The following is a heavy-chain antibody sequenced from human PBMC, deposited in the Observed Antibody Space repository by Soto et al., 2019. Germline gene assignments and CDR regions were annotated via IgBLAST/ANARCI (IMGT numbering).Heavy chain of an antibody. Sequence: GGSLRLSCAASGFTFSSYGMHWVRQAPGKGLEWVAVISYDGSNKYYADSVKGRFTISRDNSKNTLYLQMNSLRAEDTAVYYCAKDFHIVANYYYYGMDVWGQGTTVTVSS. J-gene: IGHJ6*02. V-gene: IGHV3-30*18. CDR1: GFTFSSYG. D-gene: IGHD2-21*01. CDR2: ISYDGSNK. CDR3: AKDFHIVANYYYYGMDV.